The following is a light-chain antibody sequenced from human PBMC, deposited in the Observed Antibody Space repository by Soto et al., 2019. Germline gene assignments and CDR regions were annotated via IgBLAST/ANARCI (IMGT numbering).Light chain of an antibody. J-gene: IGKJ3*01. CDR1: QGISSY. CDR3: QQLNSHPRT. Sequence: DIQLTQSPSFLSASIGDRVTITCRASQGISSYLAWYQQKPGKAPKLLIYAASTLQSGVTSRFGGSGSGTEFTLTISSLQPEDFATYCQQLNSHPRTFGPGTKVDIK. CDR2: AAS. V-gene: IGKV1-9*01.